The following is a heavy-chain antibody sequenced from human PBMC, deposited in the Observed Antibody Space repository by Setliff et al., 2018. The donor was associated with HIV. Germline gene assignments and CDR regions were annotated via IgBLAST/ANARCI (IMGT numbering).Heavy chain of an antibody. V-gene: IGHV1-46*01. Sequence: ASVKVSCKASGYTFTKYYINWVRQAPGQGLEWMGIINPGGGATTYEKKFQGRVTMTRDTSTSTVYMELNNLRFDDTAVYYCVRDNWNLGSVHNWFDPWGQ. J-gene: IGHJ5*02. CDR2: INPGGGAT. D-gene: IGHD1-7*01. CDR1: GYTFTKYY. CDR3: VRDNWNLGSVHNWFDP.